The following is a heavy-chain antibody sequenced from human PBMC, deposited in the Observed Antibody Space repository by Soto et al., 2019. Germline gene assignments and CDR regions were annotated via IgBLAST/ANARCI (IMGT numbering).Heavy chain of an antibody. V-gene: IGHV3-53*01. CDR2: IYSGGST. Sequence: SGGSLRLSCAASGFTVSSNYMSWVRQAPGKGLEWVSVIYSGGSTYYADSVKGRFTISRDNSKNTLYLQMNSLRAEDTAVYYCATHSSVAPNAYYFDYWGQGTLVTVSS. CDR1: GFTVSSNY. J-gene: IGHJ4*02. D-gene: IGHD6-19*01. CDR3: ATHSSVAPNAYYFDY.